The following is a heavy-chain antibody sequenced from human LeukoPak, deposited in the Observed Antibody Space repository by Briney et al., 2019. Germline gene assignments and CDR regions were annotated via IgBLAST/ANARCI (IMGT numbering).Heavy chain of an antibody. Sequence: GGSLRLSCAASGFTFSSYEMNWVRQAPGKGLEWVAIISFDGRIEYYVDSVKGRFTISRDKSKNTLYLQMNSLRPEDTAVYYCAKERASMGADAFDIWGQGTTVTVSS. CDR3: AKERASMGADAFDI. CDR2: ISFDGRIE. CDR1: GFTFSSYE. D-gene: IGHD1-26*01. J-gene: IGHJ3*02. V-gene: IGHV3-30*18.